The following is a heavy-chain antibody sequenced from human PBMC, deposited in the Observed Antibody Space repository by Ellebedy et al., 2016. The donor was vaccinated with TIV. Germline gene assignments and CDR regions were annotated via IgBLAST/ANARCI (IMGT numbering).Heavy chain of an antibody. CDR2: IKLDGSEK. CDR1: GFTFSSYW. Sequence: PGGSLRLSCAASGFTFSSYWMTWVRQVPGKGLEWVANIKLDGSEKYYVDSVKGRFTISRDNAKNSLYLQMNSLRAEDTAVYYCARARGTWWFDPWGQGTLVTVSS. CDR3: ARARGTWWFDP. D-gene: IGHD1-1*01. J-gene: IGHJ5*02. V-gene: IGHV3-7*03.